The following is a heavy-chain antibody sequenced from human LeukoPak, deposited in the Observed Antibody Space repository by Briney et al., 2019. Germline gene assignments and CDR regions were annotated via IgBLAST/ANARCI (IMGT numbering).Heavy chain of an antibody. CDR2: IYTSGST. J-gene: IGHJ4*02. CDR3: AATNWGSHFDY. CDR1: GGSISSGSYY. Sequence: PSQTLSLTXTVSGGSISSGSYYWSWIRQPAGKGLDWIGRIYTSGSTNYNPSLKSRVTISVDTSKNQSPLKLSSVTAADTAVYYCAATNWGSHFDYWGQGTLVTVSS. V-gene: IGHV4-61*02. D-gene: IGHD7-27*01.